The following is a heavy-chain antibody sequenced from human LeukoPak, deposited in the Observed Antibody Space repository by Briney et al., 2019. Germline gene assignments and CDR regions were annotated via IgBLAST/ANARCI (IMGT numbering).Heavy chain of an antibody. Sequence: GESLKISCKGSGYSFTSYWIGWVRQMPGKGLEWMGIIYPGDSDTRYSPSFQGQVTISADKSISTAYLQWSSLKASDTAMYYCPSSLEAPNYYYYMDVWGKGTTVTVSS. J-gene: IGHJ6*03. CDR1: GYSFTSYW. CDR3: PSSLEAPNYYYYMDV. CDR2: IYPGDSDT. V-gene: IGHV5-51*01.